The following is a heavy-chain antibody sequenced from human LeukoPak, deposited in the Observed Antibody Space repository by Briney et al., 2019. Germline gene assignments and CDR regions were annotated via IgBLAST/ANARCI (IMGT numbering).Heavy chain of an antibody. CDR2: ISRASESI. J-gene: IGHJ4*02. D-gene: IGHD3-10*01. Sequence: PGGSLRLSCAASGFTFNTYSMSWVRQAPGKGLEWVSIISRASESIFYADSVKGRFTISRDNAKNSLYLQMNSLRAEDTAVYYCAKDRLLWFGESDFDYWGQGILVTVSS. V-gene: IGHV3-21*01. CDR1: GFTFNTYS. CDR3: AKDRLLWFGESDFDY.